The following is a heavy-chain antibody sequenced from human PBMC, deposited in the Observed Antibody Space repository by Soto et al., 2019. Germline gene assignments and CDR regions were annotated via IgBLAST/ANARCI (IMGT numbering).Heavy chain of an antibody. CDR1: GVTFSSYS. D-gene: IGHD3-10*01. V-gene: IGHV1-69*01. J-gene: IGHJ5*02. CDR2: IIPMYGPA. Sequence: QVPLVQSGTEVRKPGSSVKVSCKASGVTFSSYSINWVRQAPGQGLEWMGGIIPMYGPAKYAQRFQGRVTITADESTSTVYMELSSLTSQDTAVDDFARVTYMVRGVIDNWFDPWGHGTLVTVSS. CDR3: ARVTYMVRGVIDNWFDP.